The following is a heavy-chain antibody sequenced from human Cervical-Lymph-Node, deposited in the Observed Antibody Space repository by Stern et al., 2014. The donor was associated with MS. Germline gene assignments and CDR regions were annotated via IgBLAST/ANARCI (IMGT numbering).Heavy chain of an antibody. D-gene: IGHD5-12*01. J-gene: IGHJ4*02. CDR3: ARVPFPEWLSH. Sequence: VQLVQSGSDLKQTGASVNVSCPASGYSFTDYAMTWLRQAPGQGLEWMGLITTNAGNPSYAQGFTGRCVFSLDTSVSTAYLQINSLKPEDTAVYYCARVPFPEWLSHWGQGTLVTVSS. CDR1: GYSFTDYA. V-gene: IGHV7-4-1*02. CDR2: ITTNAGNP.